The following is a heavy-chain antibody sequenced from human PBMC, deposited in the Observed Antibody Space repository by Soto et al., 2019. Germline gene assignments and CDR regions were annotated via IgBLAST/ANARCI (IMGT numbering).Heavy chain of an antibody. D-gene: IGHD3-22*01. Sequence: QVQLVQSGAEVKKPGSSVKVSCKASGGPLSSFSFTWVRQAPGQGLECLGQIVPFFKTVRYAQKFQGRVTITADDSTNTAYMELSSLTSDDTAVYYCARTPPYYYDSGPLQFWGQGTLVTVSS. CDR3: ARTPPYYYDSGPLQF. CDR2: IVPFFKTV. J-gene: IGHJ1*01. CDR1: GGPLSSFS. V-gene: IGHV1-69*01.